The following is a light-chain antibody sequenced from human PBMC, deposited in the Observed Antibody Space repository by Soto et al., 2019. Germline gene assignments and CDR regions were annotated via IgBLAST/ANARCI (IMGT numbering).Light chain of an antibody. CDR3: QQYNNWPPTT. J-gene: IGKJ1*01. V-gene: IGKV3-20*01. Sequence: EILLTQSPGTLSLSPGERATLSCRASESVSSSFSAWYQQKPSQAPRLILYGASNRANGIPDRFSGTGSGAEFILTISSLQSADFASYYCQQYNNWPPTTFGQGTKVDIK. CDR2: GAS. CDR1: ESVSSSF.